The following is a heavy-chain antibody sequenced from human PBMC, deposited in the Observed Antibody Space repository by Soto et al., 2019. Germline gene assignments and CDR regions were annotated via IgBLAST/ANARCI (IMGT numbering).Heavy chain of an antibody. CDR2: IYYSGST. Sequence: SETLSLTCTVSGGSISSSSYYWGWIRQPPGKGLEWIGSIYYSGSTYYNPSLKSRVTISVDTSKNQFSLKLSSVTAADTAVYYCARQKSKGFGDDYYYYYYGMDVWGQGTTVTVSS. D-gene: IGHD3-10*01. J-gene: IGHJ6*02. V-gene: IGHV4-39*01. CDR3: ARQKSKGFGDDYYYYYYGMDV. CDR1: GGSISSSSYY.